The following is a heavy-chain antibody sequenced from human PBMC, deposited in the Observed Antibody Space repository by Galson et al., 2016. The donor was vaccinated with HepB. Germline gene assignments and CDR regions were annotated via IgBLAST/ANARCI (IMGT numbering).Heavy chain of an antibody. CDR3: AKDIGSGTSYYFSGMDV. Sequence: SLRLSCAASGFTLGNYAMHWVRQAPGKGLEWVSGISWNSGAIGYADSVKGRFTVSRDNAKNSLYLQMNRLRAEDTALYYCAKDIGSGTSYYFSGMDVWGKGTTVT. V-gene: IGHV3-9*01. J-gene: IGHJ6*04. D-gene: IGHD6-25*01. CDR2: ISWNSGAI. CDR1: GFTLGNYA.